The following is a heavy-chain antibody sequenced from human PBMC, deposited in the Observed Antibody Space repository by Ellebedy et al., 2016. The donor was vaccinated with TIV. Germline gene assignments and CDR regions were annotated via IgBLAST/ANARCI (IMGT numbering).Heavy chain of an antibody. CDR1: GFTFSSYA. CDR2: ISYDGSNK. CDR3: ARDCKWPDDVFDM. D-gene: IGHD2/OR15-2a*01. Sequence: GGSLRLSCAASGFTFSSYAMHWVRQAPGKGLEWVALISYDGSNKYYADSVKGRFTISRDDSKNTLYMQMNSLRADDTALYYCARDCKWPDDVFDMWGQGTVVTVSS. V-gene: IGHV3-30-3*01. J-gene: IGHJ3*02.